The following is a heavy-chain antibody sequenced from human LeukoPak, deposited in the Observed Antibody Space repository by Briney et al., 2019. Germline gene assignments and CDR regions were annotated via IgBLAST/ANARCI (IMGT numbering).Heavy chain of an antibody. CDR3: ARFIAVAGTLYYYYGMDV. V-gene: IGHV3-11*01. CDR2: ISSSGSTI. J-gene: IGHJ6*02. Sequence: KPGGSLRLSCAASGFTFSDYYMSWIRQAPGKGLEWVSYISSSGSTIYYADSVKGRFTISRDNAKNSLYLQMNSLRAEDTAVYYCARFIAVAGTLYYYYGMDVWGQGTTVTVSS. CDR1: GFTFSDYY. D-gene: IGHD6-19*01.